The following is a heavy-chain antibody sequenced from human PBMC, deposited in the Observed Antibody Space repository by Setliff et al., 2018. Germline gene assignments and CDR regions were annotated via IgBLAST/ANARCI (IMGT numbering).Heavy chain of an antibody. D-gene: IGHD3-22*01. Sequence: GASVKVSCKASGGTFSSYGISWVRQAPGQGLEWMGGTIPIFGTTNYAQKFQGRVTIITDESTSTAYMELSSLTSADPAVYYCAREGVDSRSSTDYRYYMDVWGKGTTVTVSS. V-gene: IGHV1-69*05. CDR1: GGTFSSYG. CDR3: AREGVDSRSSTDYRYYMDV. J-gene: IGHJ6*03. CDR2: TIPIFGTT.